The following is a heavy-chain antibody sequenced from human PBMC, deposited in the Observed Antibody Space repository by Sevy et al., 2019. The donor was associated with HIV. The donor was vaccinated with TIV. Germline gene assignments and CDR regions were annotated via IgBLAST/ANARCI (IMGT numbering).Heavy chain of an antibody. D-gene: IGHD2-2*01. CDR3: AEVVLDSPPILLGPAGIYRGFAFDI. CDR2: ISGSGGST. Sequence: GGSLRLSCAASGFTFSSYAMSWVRQAPGKGLEWVSAISGSGGSTYYADSVKGRFTISRDNSKNTLYLQMNSLRAEDTAVYYWAEVVLDSPPILLGPAGIYRGFAFDIRGQGAMVTVSS. J-gene: IGHJ3*02. V-gene: IGHV3-23*01. CDR1: GFTFSSYA.